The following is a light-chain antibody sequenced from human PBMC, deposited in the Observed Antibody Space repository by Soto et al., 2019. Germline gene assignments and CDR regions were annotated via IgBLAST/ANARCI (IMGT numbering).Light chain of an antibody. V-gene: IGLV2-14*01. CDR3: SSYTSSSTLV. J-gene: IGLJ2*01. CDR2: DVS. CDR1: SSDVGGYDH. Sequence: QSALTQPASVSGSPGQSITISCTGSSSDVGGYDHVSWYQQHPGKAPKIMIYDVSNRPSGVSNRFAGSKSVNTASLTISGLQAEDEAYYYCSSYTSSSTLVFGGGTKLTVL.